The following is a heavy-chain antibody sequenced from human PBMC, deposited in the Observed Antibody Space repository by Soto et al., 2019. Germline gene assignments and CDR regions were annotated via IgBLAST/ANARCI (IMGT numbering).Heavy chain of an antibody. V-gene: IGHV1-69*02. D-gene: IGHD3-10*02. CDR1: GGTFSSYT. CDR2: IIPILGIA. J-gene: IGHJ4*02. CDR3: ARASLSSGSYYKHFDY. Sequence: ASVKVSCKASGGTFSSYTISWVRQAPGQGLEWMGRIIPILGIANYAQKFQGRVTITADKSMSTAYMELSSLRSEDTAVYYCARASLSSGSYYKHFDYWGQGTLVTVSS.